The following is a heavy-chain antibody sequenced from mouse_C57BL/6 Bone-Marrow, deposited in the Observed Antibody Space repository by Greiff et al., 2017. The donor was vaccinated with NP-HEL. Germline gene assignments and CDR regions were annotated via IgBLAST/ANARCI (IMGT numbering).Heavy chain of an antibody. CDR2: ISGGGGNT. Sequence: EVKLVESGGGLVKPGGSLKLSCAASGFTFSSYTMSWVRQTPEKRLEWVATISGGGGNTYYPDSVKGRFTISRDNAKNTLYLQMSSLRSEDTALYYCARQNYGNFPLDYWGQGTTLTVSS. CDR1: GFTFSSYT. V-gene: IGHV5-9*01. CDR3: ARQNYGNFPLDY. J-gene: IGHJ2*01. D-gene: IGHD2-1*01.